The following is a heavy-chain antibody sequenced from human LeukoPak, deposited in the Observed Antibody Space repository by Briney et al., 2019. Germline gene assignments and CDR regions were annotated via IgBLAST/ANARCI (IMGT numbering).Heavy chain of an antibody. V-gene: IGHV1-2*02. Sequence: GASVKVSCKASGSTFTGTYMHWVRQAPGQGLEWMGWINPNSGGTNYAQKFQGRVTMTRDTSISTAYMELSRLRSDDTAVYYCAIGRRSARLPYFDYWGQGTLVTVSS. D-gene: IGHD6-6*01. J-gene: IGHJ4*02. CDR3: AIGRRSARLPYFDY. CDR1: GSTFTGTY. CDR2: INPNSGGT.